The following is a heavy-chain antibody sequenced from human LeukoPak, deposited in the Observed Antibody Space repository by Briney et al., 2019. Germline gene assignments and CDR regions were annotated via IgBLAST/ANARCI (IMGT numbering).Heavy chain of an antibody. CDR2: ISAYNGNT. D-gene: IGHD2-2*01. CDR3: ARSSGRYCSSTSCARTFDY. Sequence: GASVKVSCKASGDTFTGYYMHWVRQAPGQGLEWMGWISAYNGNTNYAQKLQGRVTMTTDTSTSTAYMELRSLRSDDTAVYYCARSSGRYCSSTSCARTFDYWGQGTLVTVSS. CDR1: GDTFTGYY. J-gene: IGHJ4*02. V-gene: IGHV1-18*04.